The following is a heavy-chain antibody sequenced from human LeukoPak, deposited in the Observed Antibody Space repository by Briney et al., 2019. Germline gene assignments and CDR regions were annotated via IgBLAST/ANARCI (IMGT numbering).Heavy chain of an antibody. J-gene: IGHJ5*02. CDR1: GYTFTGYD. CDR3: ARNGGGLDL. V-gene: IGHV1-2*02. Sequence: ASVKVSCKASGYTFTGYDMYWVRQAPGQGLEWMTWIDPNSGGTNYAQKFQGRVTMTRDTSISTAYMELSSLTSDDTAVYYCARNGGGLDLWGQGTLVTVSS. CDR2: IDPNSGGT. D-gene: IGHD3-16*01.